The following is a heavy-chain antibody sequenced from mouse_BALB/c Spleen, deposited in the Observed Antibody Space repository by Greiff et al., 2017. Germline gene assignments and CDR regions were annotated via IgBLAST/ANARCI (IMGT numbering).Heavy chain of an antibody. D-gene: IGHD2-4*01. CDR1: GFNIKDTY. V-gene: IGHV14-3*02. CDR2: IDPANGNT. CDR3: ASGREITGGFAY. Sequence: EVQLQQSGAELVKPGASVKLSCTASGFNIKDTYMHWVKQRPEQGLEWIGRIDPANGNTKYDPKFQGKATITADTSSNTAYLQLSSLTSEDTAVYYCASGREITGGFAYWGQGTLVTVSA. J-gene: IGHJ3*01.